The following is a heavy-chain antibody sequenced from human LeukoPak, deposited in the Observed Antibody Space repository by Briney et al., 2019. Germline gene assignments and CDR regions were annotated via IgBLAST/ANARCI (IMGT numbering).Heavy chain of an antibody. CDR1: GYTLTELS. CDR2: FDPEDGET. D-gene: IGHD1-26*01. CDR3: ATEGRREGATDIGY. Sequence: ASVKVSCKVSGYTLTELSMHWVRQAPGKGLEWMGGFDPEDGETIYARKFQGRVTMTEDTSTDTAYMELSSLRSEDTVVYYCATEGRREGATDIGYWGQGTRVTVSS. J-gene: IGHJ4*02. V-gene: IGHV1-24*01.